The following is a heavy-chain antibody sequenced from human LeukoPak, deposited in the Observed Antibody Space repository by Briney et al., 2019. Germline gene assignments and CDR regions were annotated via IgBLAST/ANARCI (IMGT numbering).Heavy chain of an antibody. J-gene: IGHJ4*02. CDR2: IYNSGST. CDR3: ARIRNRPASGLPYFDS. CDR1: NDSISTFY. V-gene: IGHV4-59*01. Sequence: SETLSLTCTVSNDSISTFYWSWVRQPPGKGLECIGYIYNSGSTGYNPSLKSRVTISVDTSKNQFSLKLRSVSAADTAVYYCARIRNRPASGLPYFDSWGQGTLVTVSS. D-gene: IGHD6-13*01.